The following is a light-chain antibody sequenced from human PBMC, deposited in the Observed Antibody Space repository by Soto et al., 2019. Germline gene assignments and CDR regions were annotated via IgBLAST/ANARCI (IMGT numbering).Light chain of an antibody. V-gene: IGKV3-15*01. CDR1: QSVSSN. CDR2: GAS. Sequence: DIVMTQSPATLSVSPGERATLSCRASQSVSSNLAWYQQKPGQAPRLLIYGASTRATGIPARFSGSGSGTEFTLTISSLQSEDFAVYFCQQYAGSPRTFGQGTKVDIK. CDR3: QQYAGSPRT. J-gene: IGKJ1*01.